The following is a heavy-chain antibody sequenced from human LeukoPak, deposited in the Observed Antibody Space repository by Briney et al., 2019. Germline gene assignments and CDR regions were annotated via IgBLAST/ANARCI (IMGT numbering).Heavy chain of an antibody. J-gene: IGHJ5*02. CDR3: ARLIAAAGTIDP. D-gene: IGHD6-13*01. CDR1: GGSISSYY. Sequence: PSETLSLTCTVSGGSISSYYWSWIRQPPGKGLEWIGYIYYSGSTNYNPSLKSRVTISVDTSKNQFSLKLSSVTAADTAVYYCARLIAAAGTIDPWGQGTLVTVSS. V-gene: IGHV4-59*01. CDR2: IYYSGST.